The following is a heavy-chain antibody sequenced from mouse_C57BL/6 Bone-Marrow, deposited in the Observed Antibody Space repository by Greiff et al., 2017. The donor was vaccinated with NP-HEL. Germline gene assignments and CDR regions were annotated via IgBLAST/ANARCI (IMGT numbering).Heavy chain of an antibody. D-gene: IGHD2-1*01. CDR1: GFTFSDYG. Sequence: VQLQQSGGGLVQPGGSLKLSCAASGFTFSDYGMAWVRQAPRKGPEWVAFISNLAYSIYYADTVTGRFTISRENAKNTLYLEMSSLRSEDTAMYYCARGGYGNYGPFDYWGQGTTLTVSS. V-gene: IGHV5-15*01. J-gene: IGHJ2*01. CDR2: ISNLAYSI. CDR3: ARGGYGNYGPFDY.